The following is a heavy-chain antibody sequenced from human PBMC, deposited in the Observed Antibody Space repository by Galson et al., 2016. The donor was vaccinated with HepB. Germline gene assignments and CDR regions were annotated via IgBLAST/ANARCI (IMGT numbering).Heavy chain of an antibody. Sequence: CAISGDSVSSNSATWNWIRQSPSRGLEWLGRTYFRSKWYNDYAVSVKSRITVNVDTPKNQFSLQLNSVTPEDAALYYCARATSSSWYVLDHWGQGTLVAVSS. CDR3: ARATSSSWYVLDH. V-gene: IGHV6-1*01. D-gene: IGHD6-13*01. J-gene: IGHJ4*02. CDR1: GDSVSSNSAT. CDR2: TYFRSKWYN.